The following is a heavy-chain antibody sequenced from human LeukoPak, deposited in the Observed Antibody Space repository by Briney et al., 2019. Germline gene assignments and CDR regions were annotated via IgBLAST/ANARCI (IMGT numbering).Heavy chain of an antibody. D-gene: IGHD3-22*01. J-gene: IGHJ6*03. CDR1: GYTFTGYY. Sequence: GASVKVSCKASGYTFTGYYMHWVRQAPGQGLEWMGRINPNSGGTNYAQKFQGRVTMTRDTSISTAYMELRRLRSDDTAVYYCARSVTYYYDSSGYQIGVYYYYYMDVWGKGTTVTVSS. CDR3: ARSVTYYYDSSGYQIGVYYYYYMDV. CDR2: INPNSGGT. V-gene: IGHV1-2*06.